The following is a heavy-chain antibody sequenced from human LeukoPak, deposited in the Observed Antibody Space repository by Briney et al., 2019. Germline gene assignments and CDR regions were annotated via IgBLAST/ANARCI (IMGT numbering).Heavy chain of an antibody. D-gene: IGHD3-10*01. CDR1: GGSFSGYY. V-gene: IGHV4-34*01. Sequence: PSETLSLTCAVYGGSFSGYYWRWIPQPPGKGLEWNGEINHSGSTNYNPSLKSRVTISVDTSKNQFSLKLSSVTAADTAVYYCARGPASFTMVRGVITKFDYWGQGTLVTVSS. CDR2: INHSGST. CDR3: ARGPASFTMVRGVITKFDY. J-gene: IGHJ4*02.